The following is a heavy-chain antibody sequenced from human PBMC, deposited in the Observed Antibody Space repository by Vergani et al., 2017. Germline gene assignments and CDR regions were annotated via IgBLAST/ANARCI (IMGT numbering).Heavy chain of an antibody. Sequence: QVQLVESGGGVVQPGRSLRLSCAASGFTFSSYGMHWVRQAPGKGLEWVAVIWYDGSNKYYADSVKGRFTISRDNSKTTLYLQMNSLRAEDTAVYYCARDWGVNYYDSSGYQLGDWGQGTLVTVSS. V-gene: IGHV3-33*01. J-gene: IGHJ4*02. CDR2: IWYDGSNK. CDR3: ARDWGVNYYDSSGYQLGD. CDR1: GFTFSSYG. D-gene: IGHD3-22*01.